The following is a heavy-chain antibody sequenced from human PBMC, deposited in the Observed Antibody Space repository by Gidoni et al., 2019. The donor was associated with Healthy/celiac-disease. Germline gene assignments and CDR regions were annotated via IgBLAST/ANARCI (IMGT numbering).Heavy chain of an antibody. CDR3: AKDGETDSSGPAAH. CDR1: GFTFGSYA. D-gene: IGHD3-22*01. J-gene: IGHJ4*02. V-gene: IGHV3-23*01. Sequence: EVQLLESGGGLVQPGRSLRLSGAASGFTFGSYAMSWVRQAPGKGLEWVSASSGSGGSTYYADSVKGRFTISRDNSKNTLYLQMNSLRAEDTAVYYCAKDGETDSSGPAAHWGQGTLVTVSS. CDR2: SSGSGGST.